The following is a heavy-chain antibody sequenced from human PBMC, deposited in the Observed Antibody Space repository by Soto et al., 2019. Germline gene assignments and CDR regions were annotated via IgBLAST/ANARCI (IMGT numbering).Heavy chain of an antibody. Sequence: SETLSLTCTISGGSFNNDYWTWIRQSPGKGLEWIGYIFHSGITDYNPSVKSRVTISIDKSKNLFSLKLTSVTAADTAVYYCARDRYFYDSAGYYRTLDSWGQGILVTVSS. J-gene: IGHJ5*01. CDR2: IFHSGIT. V-gene: IGHV4-59*01. D-gene: IGHD3-22*01. CDR1: GGSFNNDY. CDR3: ARDRYFYDSAGYYRTLDS.